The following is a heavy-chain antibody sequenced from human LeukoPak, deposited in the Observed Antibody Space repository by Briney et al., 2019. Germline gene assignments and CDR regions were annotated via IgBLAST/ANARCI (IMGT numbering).Heavy chain of an antibody. CDR2: IKTDGSET. CDR1: GFTFSNYW. Sequence: SGGSLRLSCAAAGFTFSNYWMNWVRQAPGKGLEWVANIKTDGSETYYVDSVKGRFTISRDNAKNSVYLQMNSLRAEDTAIYYCARTGKSDSWGQGTLVTVS. CDR3: ARTGKSDS. J-gene: IGHJ5*01. V-gene: IGHV3-7*05.